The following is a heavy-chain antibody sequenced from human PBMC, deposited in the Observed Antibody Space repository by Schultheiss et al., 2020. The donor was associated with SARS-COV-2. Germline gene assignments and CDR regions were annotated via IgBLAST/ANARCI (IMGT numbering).Heavy chain of an antibody. D-gene: IGHD3-16*01. CDR1: GFTFSSYD. V-gene: IGHV3-30-3*01. J-gene: IGHJ4*02. CDR2: ISYDGSNK. CDR3: AKALDGDGYAFDY. Sequence: GGSLRLSCAASGFTFSSYDMHWVRQAPGKGLEWVAVISYDGSNKYYADSVKGRFTISRDNSKNTLYLQMNSLRAEDTAVYYCAKALDGDGYAFDYWGQGTLVTVSS.